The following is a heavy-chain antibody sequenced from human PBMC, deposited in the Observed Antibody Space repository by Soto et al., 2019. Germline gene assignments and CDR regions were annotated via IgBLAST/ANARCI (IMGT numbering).Heavy chain of an antibody. J-gene: IGHJ4*02. CDR3: AREPPPAYCGGDCYSGNFDY. CDR2: INPNSGGT. Sequence: ASVKFSCKASGYTFTGYYMHWVRQAPGQGLEWMGWINPNSGGTNYAQKFQGRVTMTRDTSISTAYMELSRLRSDDTAVYYCAREPPPAYCGGDCYSGNFDYWGQGTLVTVSS. D-gene: IGHD2-21*02. CDR1: GYTFTGYY. V-gene: IGHV1-2*02.